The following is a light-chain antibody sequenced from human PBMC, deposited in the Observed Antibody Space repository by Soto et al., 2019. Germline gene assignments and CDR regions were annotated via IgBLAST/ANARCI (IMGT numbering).Light chain of an antibody. CDR2: GAS. CDR3: QQYGNSPWT. J-gene: IGKJ1*01. V-gene: IGKV3-20*01. Sequence: EIVLTQSPGTLSLSPGERATLSCRASESVTNYVAWYQQKPGQAPRLLMYGASNRATGVPDRFSGSGSGADFSLAISRLEPEDLAVYYCQQYGNSPWTFGQGTKVEVK. CDR1: ESVTNY.